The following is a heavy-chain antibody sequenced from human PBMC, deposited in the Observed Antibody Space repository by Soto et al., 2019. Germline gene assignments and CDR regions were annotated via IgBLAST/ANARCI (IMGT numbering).Heavy chain of an antibody. CDR3: AREGTYGSRYYYYYMDV. CDR1: GFTFSSYW. V-gene: IGHV3-74*01. J-gene: IGHJ6*03. D-gene: IGHD3-10*01. CDR2: INSDGSST. Sequence: GGSLRLSCAASGFTFSSYWMHWVRQAPGEGLVWVSRINSDGSSTSYGDSVKGRFTICRDNAKNTLYLQMNSLRAEDTAVYYCAREGTYGSRYYYYYMDVWGKGTTVTVSS.